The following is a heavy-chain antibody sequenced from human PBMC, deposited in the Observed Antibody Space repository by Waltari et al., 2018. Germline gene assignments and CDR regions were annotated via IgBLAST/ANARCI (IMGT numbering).Heavy chain of an antibody. J-gene: IGHJ4*01. V-gene: IGHV3-15*01. Sequence: EVKMVESGGGSMKPGDALRLSWVAPGVGFKAARLTRVRQVRGKGLDWVGRIKSQSDGATTAFAASVRGRFSNSRDDSQNMVFLQMNSLRTEDTALYYCTALDALWGGWGHGTLVTVSS. CDR3: TALDALWGG. CDR2: IKSQSDGATT. D-gene: IGHD7-27*01. CDR1: GVGFKAAR.